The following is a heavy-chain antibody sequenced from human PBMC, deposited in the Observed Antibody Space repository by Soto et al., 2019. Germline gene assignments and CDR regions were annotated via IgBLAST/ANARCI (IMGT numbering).Heavy chain of an antibody. V-gene: IGHV1-46*01. Sequence: ASVKVSCKASGYTFTSYYMHWVRQAPGQGLEWMGIINPSGGSTSYAQKFQGRVTMTRDTSTSTVYMELSSLRSEDTAVYYCARDLVVPGNYYYYYGMDVWGQGTTVTVSS. CDR2: INPSGGST. J-gene: IGHJ6*02. CDR3: ARDLVVPGNYYYYYGMDV. D-gene: IGHD2-2*01. CDR1: GYTFTSYY.